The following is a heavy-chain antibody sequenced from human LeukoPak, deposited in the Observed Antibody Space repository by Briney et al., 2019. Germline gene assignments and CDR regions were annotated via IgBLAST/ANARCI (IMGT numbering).Heavy chain of an antibody. J-gene: IGHJ4*02. Sequence: GGSLRLSCAASGFTVSSNYMSWVRQAPGKGLEWVSVIYSGGSTYYADSVKGRFTISRDNSKNTLYLQMNSLRAEDTAVYYCAGEYVSGWYFHFDYWGQGTLVTVSS. CDR2: IYSGGST. CDR1: GFTVSSNY. D-gene: IGHD6-19*01. CDR3: AGEYVSGWYFHFDY. V-gene: IGHV3-53*01.